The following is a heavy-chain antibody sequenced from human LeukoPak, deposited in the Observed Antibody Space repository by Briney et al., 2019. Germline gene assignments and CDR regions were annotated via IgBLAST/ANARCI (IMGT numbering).Heavy chain of an antibody. CDR3: AREGDSSGYYSFDY. Sequence: SETLSLTCTVSGGSISSGGYYWSWIRQHPGKGLEWIGYIYYSGSTYYNPSLKSRVTLSVDTSKNQFSLKLSSVTAADTAVYYCAREGDSSGYYSFDYWGQGTLVTVSS. V-gene: IGHV4-31*03. CDR2: IYYSGST. D-gene: IGHD3-22*01. J-gene: IGHJ4*02. CDR1: GGSISSGGYY.